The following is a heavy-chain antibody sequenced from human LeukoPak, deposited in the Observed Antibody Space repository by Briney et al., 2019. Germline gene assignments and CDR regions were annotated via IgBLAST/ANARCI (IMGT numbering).Heavy chain of an antibody. D-gene: IGHD2-21*01. J-gene: IGHJ4*02. CDR1: GGSLSRSNW. V-gene: IGHV4-4*02. Sequence: SGTLSLTCAVSGGSLSRSNWWSWVRQPPGKGLEWIGEIYQSGSTNYNPSLKSRVTILVDNSKNQFSLKLTSVTAADTAVYYCVCGYYSRGDYWGQGTLVTVSS. CDR2: IYQSGST. CDR3: VCGYYSRGDY.